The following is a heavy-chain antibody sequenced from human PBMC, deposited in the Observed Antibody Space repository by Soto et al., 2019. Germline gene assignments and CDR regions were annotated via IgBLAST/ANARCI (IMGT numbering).Heavy chain of an antibody. V-gene: IGHV4-30-4*01. CDR2: IYYSGST. J-gene: IGHJ5*02. CDR1: GGSISSGDYY. CDR3: ARTHYDYSNLRWFDP. Sequence: SETLSLTCTVSGGSISSGDYYWSWIRQPPGKGLEWIGYIYYSGSTYYNPSLKSRVTISVDTSKNQFSLKLRSVTAADTAVYYCARTHYDYSNLRWFDPWGQGTQVTVSS. D-gene: IGHD4-4*01.